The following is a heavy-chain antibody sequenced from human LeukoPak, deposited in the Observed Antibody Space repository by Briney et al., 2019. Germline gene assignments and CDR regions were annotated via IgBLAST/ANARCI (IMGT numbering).Heavy chain of an antibody. CDR3: ARDPPYSGSGYYYYMDV. J-gene: IGHJ6*03. Sequence: GGSLSLSCAASGFTFSSYAMSWVRQAPGKGLEWVSAISGSGGSTYYADSVKGRFTIPRDNAKNTLYLQMNSLITEDTAVYYCARDPPYSGSGYYYYMDVWGKGTTVTVSS. D-gene: IGHD1-26*01. CDR1: GFTFSSYA. CDR2: ISGSGGST. V-gene: IGHV3-23*01.